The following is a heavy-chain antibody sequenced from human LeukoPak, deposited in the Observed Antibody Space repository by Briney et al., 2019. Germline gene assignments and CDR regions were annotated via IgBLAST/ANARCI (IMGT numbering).Heavy chain of an antibody. CDR1: GGSITSNTNY. D-gene: IGHD1-26*01. CDR3: ARAHRGSYYYYMDV. Sequence: SETLSLTCTVSGGSITSNTNYWGWIRQPPGKGLEWIGNIYYSGTTYYNPSLKSRVTISVDTSKNQFSLKLSSVTAADTAVYYCARAHRGSYYYYMDVWGKGTTVTVSS. V-gene: IGHV4-39*07. J-gene: IGHJ6*03. CDR2: IYYSGTT.